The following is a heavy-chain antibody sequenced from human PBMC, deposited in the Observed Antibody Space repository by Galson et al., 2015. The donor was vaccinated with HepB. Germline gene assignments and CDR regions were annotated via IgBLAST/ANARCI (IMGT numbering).Heavy chain of an antibody. J-gene: IGHJ4*02. Sequence: CAISGDSVSSNSAAWNWIRQSPSRGLEWLGRAYYRSKWYNDYAVSVKSRITINPDTSKNQFSLQLSSVAPEDTAVYYCARERGYGSGGSCRYDYWGQGTLVTVSS. V-gene: IGHV6-1*01. CDR1: GDSVSSNSAA. CDR2: AYYRSKWYN. D-gene: IGHD2-15*01. CDR3: ARERGYGSGGSCRYDY.